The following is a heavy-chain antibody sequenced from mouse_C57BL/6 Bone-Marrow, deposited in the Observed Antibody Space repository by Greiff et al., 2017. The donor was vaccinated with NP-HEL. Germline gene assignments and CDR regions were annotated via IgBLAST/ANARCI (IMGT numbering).Heavy chain of an antibody. V-gene: IGHV1-82*01. J-gene: IGHJ2*01. CDR3: ARRSNDY. CDR2: IYPGDGDT. D-gene: IGHD1-1*01. Sequence: QVQLKQSGPELVKPGASVKISCKASGYAFSSSWMNWVKQRPGKGLEWIGRIYPGDGDTNYNGKFKGKATLTADKSSSTAYMQLSSLTAEDSAVYFCARRSNDYWGQGTTLTVSS. CDR1: GYAFSSSW.